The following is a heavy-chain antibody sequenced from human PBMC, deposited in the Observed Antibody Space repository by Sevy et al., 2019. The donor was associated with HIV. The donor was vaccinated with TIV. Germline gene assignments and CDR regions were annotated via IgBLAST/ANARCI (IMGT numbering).Heavy chain of an antibody. J-gene: IGHJ4*02. CDR1: GFTFGDYA. D-gene: IGHD3-3*01. CDR3: TRADFDCWSGYRNFPYFDY. V-gene: IGHV3-49*03. CDR2: IRSKAYGGTT. Sequence: GGSLRLSCTASGFTFGDYAMSWFRQAPGKGLEWVGFIRSKAYGGTTEYAASVKGRFTISRDDSKSIAYLQMNSLKTEDTAVYYCTRADFDCWSGYRNFPYFDYWGQGTLVTVSS.